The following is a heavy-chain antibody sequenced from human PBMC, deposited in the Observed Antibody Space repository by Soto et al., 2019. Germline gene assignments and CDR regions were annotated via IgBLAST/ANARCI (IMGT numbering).Heavy chain of an antibody. Sequence: SETLSLSCAVSGGSIISVGDSWSWIRQPPGKGLEWIGYIYHSGSTYYNPSLKSRVTISVDRSKNQFSLKLSSVTAADTAVYYCARVPGPWGQGTLVPVSS. CDR2: IYHSGST. V-gene: IGHV4-30-2*01. CDR3: ARVPGP. D-gene: IGHD7-27*01. J-gene: IGHJ5*02. CDR1: GGSIISVGDS.